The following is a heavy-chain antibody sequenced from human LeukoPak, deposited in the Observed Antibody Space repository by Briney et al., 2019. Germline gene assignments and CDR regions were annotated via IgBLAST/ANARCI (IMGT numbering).Heavy chain of an antibody. CDR1: GLTVSSDS. V-gene: IGHV3-53*05. CDR2: IYTGGDT. J-gene: IGHJ3*02. CDR3: ARDKDGFDI. Sequence: QPGGSLRLSCAASGLTVSSDSVSWVGQAPGKGVEWLSIIYTGGDTYSADSVKGRFTISRDNSKNTLYLQMNSLTAEDTAVYYCARDKDGFDIWGQGTMVAVSS.